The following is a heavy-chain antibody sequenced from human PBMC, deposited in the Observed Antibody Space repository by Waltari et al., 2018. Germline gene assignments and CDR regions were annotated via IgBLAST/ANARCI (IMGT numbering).Heavy chain of an antibody. CDR1: CGPLRSIRYY. CDR2: FYYSGST. D-gene: IGHD3-22*01. CDR3: ARDPTYYYDSSGYYY. V-gene: IGHV4-39*01. J-gene: IGHJ4*02. Sequence: QLQPQESRTGLGTPSETLSLPRTVSCGPLRSIRYYWGRIRHPPGKGLEWIGSFYYSGSTYYNPSLKSRVTISVDTSKNQFSLKLSSVTAADTAVYYCARDPTYYYDSSGYYYWGQGTLVTVSS.